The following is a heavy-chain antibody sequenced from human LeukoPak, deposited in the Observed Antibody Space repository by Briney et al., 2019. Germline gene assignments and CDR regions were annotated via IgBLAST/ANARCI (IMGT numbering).Heavy chain of an antibody. CDR1: GGSINTGDYY. J-gene: IGHJ4*02. V-gene: IGHV4-39*07. CDR2: LFYTGNT. D-gene: IGHD5/OR15-5a*01. Sequence: KPSETLSLTCTVSGGSINTGDYYWTWIRQPPGKGLEWIGSLFYTGNTYYNPSLQTRVTISIDTSKNQFSLKLTSVTAADTAVYYCARENIVSTRGFDYWGQGTLVTVSS. CDR3: ARENIVSTRGFDY.